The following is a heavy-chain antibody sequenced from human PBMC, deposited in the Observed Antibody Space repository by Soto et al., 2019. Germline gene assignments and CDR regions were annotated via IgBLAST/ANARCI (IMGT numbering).Heavy chain of an antibody. CDR1: GYTFTSYD. Sequence: ASVKVSCKASGYTFTSYDINWVRQAIGQGLEWMGWINPNSGNTGYAQKFQGRVTMTRNTSISTAYMELSSLRSEDTAVYYCARGGYDYGDSGFDYWGQGTLVTVSS. J-gene: IGHJ4*02. V-gene: IGHV1-8*01. D-gene: IGHD4-17*01. CDR2: INPNSGNT. CDR3: ARGGYDYGDSGFDY.